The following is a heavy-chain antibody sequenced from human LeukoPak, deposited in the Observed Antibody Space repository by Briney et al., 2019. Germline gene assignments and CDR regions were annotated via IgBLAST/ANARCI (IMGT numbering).Heavy chain of an antibody. CDR3: ARGGGSSWTQRGYFQY. CDR1: GYTFTSYD. V-gene: IGHV1-8*01. Sequence: ASVKVSCKASGYTFTSYDINWVRQAPGQGLEWMGWMNPNSGNTGYAQKLQGRVSMTRDTSTSTAYMELSSLTSEDTAVYYCARGGGSSWTQRGYFQYWGQGTLVTVSS. CDR2: MNPNSGNT. D-gene: IGHD6-13*01. J-gene: IGHJ1*01.